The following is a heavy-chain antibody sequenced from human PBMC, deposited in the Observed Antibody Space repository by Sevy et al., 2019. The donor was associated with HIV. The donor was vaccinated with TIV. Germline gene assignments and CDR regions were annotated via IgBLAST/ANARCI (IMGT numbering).Heavy chain of an antibody. Sequence: GGSLRLSCAASGFTFSDYYMSWIRQAPGKGLEWVSSISSSGSFIYYADSVKGRFTISRDNAKNSLYLQMNSLRAEDTAVYYCASPIGYRNTPPAYWGQGTLVTVSS. CDR3: ASPIGYRNTPPAY. V-gene: IGHV3-11*01. D-gene: IGHD3-16*02. CDR1: GFTFSDYY. CDR2: ISSSGSFI. J-gene: IGHJ4*02.